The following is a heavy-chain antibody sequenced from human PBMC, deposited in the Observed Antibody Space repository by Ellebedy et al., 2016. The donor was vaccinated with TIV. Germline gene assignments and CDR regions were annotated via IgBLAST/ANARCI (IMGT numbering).Heavy chain of an antibody. D-gene: IGHD2-21*02. CDR1: GFTFSSYS. CDR2: ISSSSSYI. CDR3: ARVGSGHGVVVTAIFDY. Sequence: GGSLRLXXAASGFTFSSYSMNWVRQAPGKGLEWVSSISSSSSYIYYADSVKGRFTISRDNAKNSLYLQMNSLRAEDTAVYYCARVGSGHGVVVTAIFDYWGQGTLVTVSS. J-gene: IGHJ4*02. V-gene: IGHV3-21*01.